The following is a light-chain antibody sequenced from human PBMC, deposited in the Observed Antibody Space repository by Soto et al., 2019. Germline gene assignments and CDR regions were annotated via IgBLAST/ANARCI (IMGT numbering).Light chain of an antibody. Sequence: QSALTQPASVSGSPGQSITISCTGTSSDVGSYNFVSWYQHHAGTAPNLIIYQVTNRPSGVSDRFSASKSGDTASLTISGLQAEDEAFYYCSSYTAFSTDILFGGGTKLTVL. CDR3: SSYTAFSTDIL. V-gene: IGLV2-14*01. J-gene: IGLJ2*01. CDR2: QVT. CDR1: SSDVGSYNF.